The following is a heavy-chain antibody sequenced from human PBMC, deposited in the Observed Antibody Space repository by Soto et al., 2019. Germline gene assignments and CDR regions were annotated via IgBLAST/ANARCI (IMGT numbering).Heavy chain of an antibody. CDR3: ARGGVVVTRSEYFIH. D-gene: IGHD3-3*01. V-gene: IGHV4-30-2*01. Sequence: SETLSLTCAVSGGSISSGGYSWSWIRQPPGKGLEWIGYIYHSGSTYYNPSLKSRVTISVDRSKNQFSLKLSSVTAADTSRYYCARGGVVVTRSEYFIHWGQGIQVTVSS. CDR1: GGSISSGGYS. J-gene: IGHJ1*01. CDR2: IYHSGST.